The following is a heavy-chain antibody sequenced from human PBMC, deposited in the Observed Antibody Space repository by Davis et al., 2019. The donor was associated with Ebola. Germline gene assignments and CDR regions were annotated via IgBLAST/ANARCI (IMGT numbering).Heavy chain of an antibody. Sequence: SVKVSCKASGGTFTSSAISWVRQAPGQGLEWMGGIIPLFGTANYAQKFQDRVTITAEESTSTSYMELNSLRSYDTAVYYCARGGGGDSSGFQSWFDPWGQGTLVTVSS. V-gene: IGHV1-69*13. CDR3: ARGGGGDSSGFQSWFDP. J-gene: IGHJ5*02. CDR2: IIPLFGTA. CDR1: GGTFTSSA. D-gene: IGHD3-22*01.